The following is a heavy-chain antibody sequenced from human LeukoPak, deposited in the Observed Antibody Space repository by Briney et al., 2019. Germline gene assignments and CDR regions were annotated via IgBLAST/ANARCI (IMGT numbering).Heavy chain of an antibody. CDR2: ISSSSSYI. CDR3: ASAGELNSWFDP. V-gene: IGHV3-21*04. D-gene: IGHD3-10*01. J-gene: IGHJ5*02. CDR1: GFTFSSYS. Sequence: GGSLRLSCAASGFTFSSYSMNWVRQAPGKGLEWVSSISSSSSYIYYADSVKGRFTISRDNAKNSLYLQMNSLRAEDTAVYYCASAGELNSWFDPWGQGTLVTVSS.